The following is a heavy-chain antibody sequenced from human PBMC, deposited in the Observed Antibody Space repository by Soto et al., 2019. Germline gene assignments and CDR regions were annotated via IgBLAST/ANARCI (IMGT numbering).Heavy chain of an antibody. CDR2: IYDSGSS. CDR3: AREKGYISGPKDFDY. D-gene: IGHD5-12*01. V-gene: IGHV4-30-4*01. CDR1: GASISSGDYF. Sequence: SETLSLTCTVSGASISSGDYFWSWIRQSPGKGLQWVGYIYDSGSSYYNPSLKSRVTMSVDTSKNQFSLKLSSVTAADTAVYYCAREKGYISGPKDFDYWGQGTLVTVSS. J-gene: IGHJ4*02.